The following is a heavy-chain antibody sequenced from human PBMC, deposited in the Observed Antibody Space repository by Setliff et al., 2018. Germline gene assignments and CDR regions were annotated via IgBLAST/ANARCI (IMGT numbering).Heavy chain of an antibody. CDR2: MSYSDDST. J-gene: IGHJ4*02. Sequence: GGSLRLSCAASGFTFSSFAMSWVRQAPGKGLEWVSSMSYSDDSTYYADSVKGRFIISRDNSKNTLYLQMNSLRAEDTAVYYCAKLRVVVTATIDDWGQGTLVTVSS. D-gene: IGHD2-15*01. CDR1: GFTFSSFA. V-gene: IGHV3-23*01. CDR3: AKLRVVVTATIDD.